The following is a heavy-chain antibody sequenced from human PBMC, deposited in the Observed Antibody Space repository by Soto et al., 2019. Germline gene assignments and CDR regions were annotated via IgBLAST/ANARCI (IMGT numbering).Heavy chain of an antibody. Sequence: QVQLVQSGAEVKKPGSSMKVSCKASGGTFSSYCISWVRQAPGQGLEWMGGIIPISGTANYAQKFQGRVTITADESTSTAYMELSSLRSEDTAVYYCARSQGSSTSLEIYYYYYYGMDVWGQGTTVTVSS. CDR1: GGTFSSYC. V-gene: IGHV1-69*01. CDR3: ARSQGSSTSLEIYYYYYYGMDV. D-gene: IGHD2-2*01. J-gene: IGHJ6*02. CDR2: IIPISGTA.